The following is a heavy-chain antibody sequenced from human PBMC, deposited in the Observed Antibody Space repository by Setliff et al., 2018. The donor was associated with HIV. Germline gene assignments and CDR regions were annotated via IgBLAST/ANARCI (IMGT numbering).Heavy chain of an antibody. CDR1: GGSISSSSYY. D-gene: IGHD1-26*01. CDR2: IYYSGST. CDR3: ASGRPGATNLDY. V-gene: IGHV4-39*07. J-gene: IGHJ4*02. Sequence: PSETLSLTCTVSGGSISSSSYYWGWIRQPPGKGLEWIGSIYYSGSTYYNPSLKSRVTISVDTSKNQFSLKLNSVTAADTSVYYCASGRPGATNLDYWGQGTLVTVSS.